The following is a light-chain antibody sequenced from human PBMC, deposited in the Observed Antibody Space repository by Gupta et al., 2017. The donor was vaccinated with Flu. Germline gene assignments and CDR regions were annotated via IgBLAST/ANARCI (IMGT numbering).Light chain of an antibody. CDR3: HQCSSSPLT. Sequence: PGTLSLSPGERATVSCRASQSVDSNKVAWYQQKPGQPPSLLMLSASSRATGIPDRLSGSGSGTDFTLTISRLEPEDFEIYYCHQCSSSPLTFGKGTKL. CDR2: SAS. J-gene: IGKJ2*01. V-gene: IGKV3-20*01. CDR1: QSVDSNK.